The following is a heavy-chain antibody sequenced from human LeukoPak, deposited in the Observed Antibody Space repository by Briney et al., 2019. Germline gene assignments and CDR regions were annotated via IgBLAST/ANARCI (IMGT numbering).Heavy chain of an antibody. J-gene: IGHJ4*02. CDR2: ITSSGDII. CDR3: ARPSQVTYDSSGYLDY. D-gene: IGHD3-22*01. Sequence: GGSLRLSCAASGFAFSDYYMTWLRQAPGKGLEWRSYITSSGDIIYNADSVKGRFTVSRDNAKNSLYLQMNSLRVEDTAMYYCARPSQVTYDSSGYLDYWGQGTVVTVSS. V-gene: IGHV3-11*01. CDR1: GFAFSDYY.